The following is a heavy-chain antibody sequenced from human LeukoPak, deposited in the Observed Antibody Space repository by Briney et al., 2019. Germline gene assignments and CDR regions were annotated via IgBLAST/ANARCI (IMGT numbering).Heavy chain of an antibody. J-gene: IGHJ5*02. D-gene: IGHD3-22*01. CDR2: IIPIFGTA. CDR3: ARASYYYDSSGFRRYNWFDP. Sequence: SVEVSCKASGGTFSSYAISWVRQAPGQGLEWVGRIIPIFGTANYAQKFQGRVTITTDESTSTAYMELSSLRSEDTAVYYCARASYYYDSSGFRRYNWFDPWGQGTLVTVSS. V-gene: IGHV1-69*05. CDR1: GGTFSSYA.